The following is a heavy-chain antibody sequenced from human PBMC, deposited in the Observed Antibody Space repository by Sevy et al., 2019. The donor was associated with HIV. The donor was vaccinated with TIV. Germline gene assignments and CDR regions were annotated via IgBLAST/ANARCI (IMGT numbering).Heavy chain of an antibody. Sequence: GGSLRLSCAASGFTLSTYDMHWVRQAPGKGLEWVAVIWLDGSNTYYADSVKGRFTISRDIAKNTLHLQMNSLRAEDTAVYYCARDLEFYDYGDYGPAFMPDYWGQGTLVTVSS. CDR3: ARDLEFYDYGDYGPAFMPDY. D-gene: IGHD4-17*01. CDR1: GFTLSTYD. V-gene: IGHV3-33*01. CDR2: IWLDGSNT. J-gene: IGHJ4*02.